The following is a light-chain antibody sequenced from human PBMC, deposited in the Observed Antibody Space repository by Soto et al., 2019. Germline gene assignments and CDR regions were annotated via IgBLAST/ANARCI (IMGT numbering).Light chain of an antibody. V-gene: IGKV3D-15*01. CDR3: QQYDSWPLT. J-gene: IGKJ4*01. CDR1: QSVDRN. Sequence: EIVMTQSPGNLSVSTEEGATLSCRASQSVDRNLAWYQQKPGQAPRLLIYGASTRPTGIPDRFSGSGSGTEFSLTISSLQSEDFAVYYCQQYDSWPLTFGGGTKVEIK. CDR2: GAS.